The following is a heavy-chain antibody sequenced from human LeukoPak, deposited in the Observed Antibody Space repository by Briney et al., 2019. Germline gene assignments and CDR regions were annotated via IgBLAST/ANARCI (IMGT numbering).Heavy chain of an antibody. CDR3: ARRSGYYSWYFDH. J-gene: IGHJ4*02. D-gene: IGHD3-22*01. Sequence: SETLSLTCTVSGGSISSGGYYWSWIRQHPGKGLEWIGYIYYSGSTYYNPSLKSRVTISVDTSKNQFSLKLSSVTAADTAVYYCARRSGYYSWYFDHWGQGTLVTVSS. V-gene: IGHV4-31*03. CDR1: GGSISSGGYY. CDR2: IYYSGST.